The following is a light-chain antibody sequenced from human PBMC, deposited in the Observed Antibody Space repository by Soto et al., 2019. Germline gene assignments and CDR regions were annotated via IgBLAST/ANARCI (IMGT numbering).Light chain of an antibody. Sequence: EIVLTQSPGTLSLSPGERATLSCRASQSVSNNYLAWYQQKPGQAPRLLIYGASKRAAGIPDRFTGSGSGTDFTLTIDGLEPEDFAVYYCQQYTQSLWTFGQGTKVDIK. CDR2: GAS. CDR3: QQYTQSLWT. V-gene: IGKV3-20*01. CDR1: QSVSNNY. J-gene: IGKJ1*01.